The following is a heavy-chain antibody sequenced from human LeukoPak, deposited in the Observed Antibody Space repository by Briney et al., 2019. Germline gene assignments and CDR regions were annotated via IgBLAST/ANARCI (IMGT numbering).Heavy chain of an antibody. CDR2: IAVYNGDT. V-gene: IGHV1-18*01. CDR3: ARQAGYSTGWYGGYYFDH. D-gene: IGHD6-19*01. J-gene: IGHJ4*02. Sequence: ASVKVSCKASGYTFTSYGISWVRQAPGQGPEWMGWIAVYNGDTKFLQKFQGRVNLTTDASTNTTYMELRSLTSDDTAVYYCARQAGYSTGWYGGYYFDHWGQGTPVTVSA. CDR1: GYTFTSYG.